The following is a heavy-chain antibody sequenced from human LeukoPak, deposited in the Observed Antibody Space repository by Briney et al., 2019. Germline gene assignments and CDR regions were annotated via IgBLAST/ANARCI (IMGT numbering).Heavy chain of an antibody. V-gene: IGHV3-21*01. D-gene: IGHD6-19*01. Sequence: PSETLSLTCAVYGGSFSGYYWSWIRQPPGKGLEWVSSISSSSSYIYYADSVKGRFTISRDNAKNSLYLQMNSLRAEDTAVYYCARLTNSSGWYYLLDYWGQGTLVTVSS. CDR1: GGSFSGYY. CDR3: ARLTNSSGWYYLLDY. CDR2: ISSSSSYI. J-gene: IGHJ4*02.